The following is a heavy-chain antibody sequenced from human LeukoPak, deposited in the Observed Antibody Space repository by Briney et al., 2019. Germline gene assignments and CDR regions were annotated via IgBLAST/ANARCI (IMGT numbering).Heavy chain of an antibody. CDR1: GGSFSGYY. CDR2: INHSGST. J-gene: IGHJ3*02. CDR3: ARFPLNAFDI. Sequence: SETLSLTCAVHGGSFSGYYWSWIRQPPGKGLEWIGEINHSGSTNYNPSLKSRVTISVDTSKNQFSLKLSSVTAADTAVYYCARFPLNAFDIWGQGTMVTVSS. V-gene: IGHV4-34*01.